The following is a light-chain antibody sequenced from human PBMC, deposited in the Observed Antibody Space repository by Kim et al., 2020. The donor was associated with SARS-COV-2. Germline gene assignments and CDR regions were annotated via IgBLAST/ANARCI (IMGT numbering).Light chain of an antibody. J-gene: IGKJ2*01. CDR3: QQYYIFPYT. Sequence: DIQMTQSPSTLSASVGDTVTISCRASESFSSWLAWYQQKPGKAPNLLIYKASNLESGVPSRFSGSESGTEFTLTITSLQPDDFATYYCQQYYIFPYTFGQGTKVDIK. V-gene: IGKV1-5*03. CDR2: KAS. CDR1: ESFSSW.